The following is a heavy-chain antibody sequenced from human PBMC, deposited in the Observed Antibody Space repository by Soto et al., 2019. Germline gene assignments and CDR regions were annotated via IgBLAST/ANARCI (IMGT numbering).Heavy chain of an antibody. V-gene: IGHV1-2*04. J-gene: IGHJ3*02. Sequence: ASVKVSCKASGYTFTGYYMHWVRQAPGQGLEWMGWINPNSGGTNYAQKFQGWVTMTRDTSISTAYMELSRLTSEDTAVYYCATVGDYYYDSSGHAFDIWGQGTKVTVSS. CDR1: GYTFTGYY. CDR3: ATVGDYYYDSSGHAFDI. CDR2: INPNSGGT. D-gene: IGHD3-22*01.